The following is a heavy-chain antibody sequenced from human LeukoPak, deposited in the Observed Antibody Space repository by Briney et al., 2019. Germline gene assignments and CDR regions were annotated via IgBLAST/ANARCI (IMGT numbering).Heavy chain of an antibody. CDR3: ARASRDGYNWSYYYYYMDV. D-gene: IGHD5-24*01. J-gene: IGHJ6*03. V-gene: IGHV4-38-2*02. CDR1: GYSISSGYY. CDR2: INHSGST. Sequence: SETLSLTCTVYGYSISSGYYWGWIRQPPGKGLEWIGEINHSGSTNYNPSLKSRVTISVDTSKNQFSLKLSSVTAADTAVYYCARASRDGYNWSYYYYYMDVWGKGTTVTVSS.